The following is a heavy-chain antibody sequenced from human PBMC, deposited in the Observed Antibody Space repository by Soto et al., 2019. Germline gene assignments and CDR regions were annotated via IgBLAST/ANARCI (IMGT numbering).Heavy chain of an antibody. CDR2: MTGSGGDI. D-gene: IGHD2-21*02. CDR3: AKDAVYGDGLWLAGN. J-gene: IGHJ4*02. Sequence: EVQLLESGGGLVQPGGSLRLSCAASGFSVGTYAMMWVRQPPGKGQEWVAGMTGSGGDIRYADPVKGRFTISKDNSKNTLYLPMNNVRAGDTAIYYCAKDAVYGDGLWLAGNWGQGTLVTVSS. V-gene: IGHV3-23*01. CDR1: GFSVGTYA.